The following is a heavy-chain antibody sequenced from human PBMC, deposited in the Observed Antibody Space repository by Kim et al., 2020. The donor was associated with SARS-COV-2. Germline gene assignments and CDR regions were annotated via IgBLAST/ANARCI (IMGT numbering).Heavy chain of an antibody. Sequence: ASVKVSCKASGYTFTSYTMHWVRQAPGQGLEWMGWINIGQVNTKSLQKFQGRVTITRDTSASTAFMELSSLTSEDPAIYYCARDGTTRNGGYYFDYWGQGALVTVSS. CDR3: ARDGTTRNGGYYFDY. D-gene: IGHD1-1*01. CDR2: INIGQVNT. V-gene: IGHV1-3*04. J-gene: IGHJ4*01. CDR1: GYTFTSYT.